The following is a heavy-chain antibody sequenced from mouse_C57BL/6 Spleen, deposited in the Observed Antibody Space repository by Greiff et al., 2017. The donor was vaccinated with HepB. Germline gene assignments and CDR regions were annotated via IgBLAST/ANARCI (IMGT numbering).Heavy chain of an antibody. V-gene: IGHV1-7*01. D-gene: IGHD1-1*01. CDR1: GYTFTSYW. J-gene: IGHJ2*01. CDR2: INPSSGYT. Sequence: VQLQQSGAELAKPGASVKLSCKASGYTFTSYWMHWVKQRPGQGLEWIGYINPSSGYTKYNQKFKDKATLTADKSSSTAYMQLSSLTYEDSAVYYCARESVVAPCPFDYWGQGTTLTVSS. CDR3: ARESVVAPCPFDY.